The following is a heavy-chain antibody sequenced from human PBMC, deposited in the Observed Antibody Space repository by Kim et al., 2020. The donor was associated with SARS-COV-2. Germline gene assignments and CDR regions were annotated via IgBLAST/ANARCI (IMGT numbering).Heavy chain of an antibody. Sequence: GGSLRLSCVASGFSFGTFDMSWARQAPGKGLKWVSVIKGRDDSTYYAESVKGRFTVSRDSARNTLYLQMNSLRSDDTAIYYCVKGAWLDYWGPGTLVTVS. D-gene: IGHD5-12*01. CDR3: VKGAWLDY. CDR1: GFSFGTFD. V-gene: IGHV3-23*01. J-gene: IGHJ4*02. CDR2: IKGRDDST.